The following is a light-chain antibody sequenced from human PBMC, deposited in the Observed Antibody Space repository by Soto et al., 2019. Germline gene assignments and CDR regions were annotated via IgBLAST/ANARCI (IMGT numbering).Light chain of an antibody. V-gene: IGLV1-40*01. CDR3: CSSAPESTYV. Sequence: QSVLTQPPSVSGAPGQRVTISCTGSSSNIGPTYDVHWYQQLPGTAPQVILYKGTQRPSGVSSRFSGSTSGNAASLTISGLQADDEADYFCCSSAPESTYVFGTGTKVTVL. J-gene: IGLJ1*01. CDR1: SSNIGPTYD. CDR2: KGT.